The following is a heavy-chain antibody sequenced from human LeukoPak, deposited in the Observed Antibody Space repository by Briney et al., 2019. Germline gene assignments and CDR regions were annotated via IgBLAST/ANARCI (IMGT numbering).Heavy chain of an antibody. CDR1: GGSITSYY. Sequence: PSETLSLTCTVSGGSITSYYWSYLRQPAGKGLEWIGRIHTSGSTNYNPSLKSRVTMSVDTSKNQFSLKLSSVTADDTAIYYCAREFSVTSIAARVFDSWGQGTLVTVSS. V-gene: IGHV4-4*07. J-gene: IGHJ4*02. CDR3: AREFSVTSIAARVFDS. CDR2: IHTSGST. D-gene: IGHD6-6*01.